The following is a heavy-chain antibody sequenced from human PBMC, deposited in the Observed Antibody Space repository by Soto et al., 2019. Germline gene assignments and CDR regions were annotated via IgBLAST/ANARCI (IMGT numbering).Heavy chain of an antibody. V-gene: IGHV3-73*01. J-gene: IGHJ6*02. D-gene: IGHD3-3*01. CDR2: IRSKANSYAT. CDR3: TRHRIWSGYPDYYGMDV. Sequence: GGSLRLSCAASGFTFSGSAMHWVRQASGKGLEWVGRIRSKANSYATAYAASVKGRFTISRDDSKNTAYLQMNSLKTEDTAVYYCTRHRIWSGYPDYYGMDVWGQGTTVTVSS. CDR1: GFTFSGSA.